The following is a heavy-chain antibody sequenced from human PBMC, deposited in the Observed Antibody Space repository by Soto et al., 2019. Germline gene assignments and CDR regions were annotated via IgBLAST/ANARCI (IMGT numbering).Heavy chain of an antibody. CDR2: INPKTAAT. D-gene: IGHD3-16*01. CDR3: ARIKGGLDYYNGMGV. J-gene: IGHJ6*02. CDR1: GYSFSDYF. V-gene: IGHV1-2*02. Sequence: QVQLVQSGAEVKKSGASVKVSCKASGYSFSDYFIQWVRQAPGQGLEWVAWINPKTAATNYAKKFQGRVSLTWDTSFSTAYVELTRLRPDDTAVYYCARIKGGLDYYNGMGVWGQGTTVIVSS.